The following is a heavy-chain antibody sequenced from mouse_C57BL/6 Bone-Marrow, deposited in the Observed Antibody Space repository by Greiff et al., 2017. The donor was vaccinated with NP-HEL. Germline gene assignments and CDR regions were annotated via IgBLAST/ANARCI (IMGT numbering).Heavy chain of an antibody. CDR2: INPSSGYT. V-gene: IGHV1-7*01. J-gene: IGHJ3*01. CDR1: GYTFTSYW. Sequence: VQRVESGAELAKPGASVKLSCKASGYTFTSYWMHWVKQRPGQGLEWIGYINPSSGYTKYNQKFKDKATLTADKSSSTAYMQLSSLTYEDSAVYYCAIWLRRTGFAYWGQGTLVTVSA. D-gene: IGHD2-2*01. CDR3: AIWLRRTGFAY.